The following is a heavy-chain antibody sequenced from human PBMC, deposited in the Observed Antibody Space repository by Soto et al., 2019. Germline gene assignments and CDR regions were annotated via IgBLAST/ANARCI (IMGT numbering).Heavy chain of an antibody. V-gene: IGHV4-4*02. Sequence: PSGTLSLTCAVSGGSISSSNWWSWVRQPPGKGLEWIGEIYHSGSTNYNPSLKSRVTISVDKSKNQFSLKLSSVTAADTAVYYCARDSDGMFRGGMNGMDVWGQGTTVTVSS. CDR2: IYHSGST. J-gene: IGHJ6*02. CDR3: ARDSDGMFRGGMNGMDV. CDR1: GGSISSSNW. D-gene: IGHD3-10*01.